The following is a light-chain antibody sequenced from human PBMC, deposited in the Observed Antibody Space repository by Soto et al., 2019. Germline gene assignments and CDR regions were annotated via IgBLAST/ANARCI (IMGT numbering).Light chain of an antibody. Sequence: QSALTQPASVSGSPGQSITISCTGTNSDVGSYNLVSWYQQHPGKAPKLMIYESSERPSGVSNRFSGSKSGNTASLTISGLQAEDEADYYCCSYVGSSTYVFGTGTKLTVL. V-gene: IGLV2-23*01. CDR1: NSDVGSYNL. CDR3: CSYVGSSTYV. CDR2: ESS. J-gene: IGLJ1*01.